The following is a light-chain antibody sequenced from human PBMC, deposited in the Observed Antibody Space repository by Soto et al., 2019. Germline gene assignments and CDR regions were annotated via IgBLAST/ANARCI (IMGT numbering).Light chain of an antibody. CDR1: QTVGNIY. CDR3: QQYGTITFT. CDR2: GTS. V-gene: IGKV3-20*01. J-gene: IGKJ3*01. Sequence: DIVLTQSPGTPSLSPGARPTLSCGASQTVGNIYLGWYQQKPGQSPRLLISGTSNRATGIPDRFSVSGSGTDFTLTISRLANEDFAVYYCQQYGTITFTFCPGTKVDIK.